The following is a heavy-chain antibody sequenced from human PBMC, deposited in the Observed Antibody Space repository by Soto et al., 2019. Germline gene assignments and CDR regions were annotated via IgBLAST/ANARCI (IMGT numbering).Heavy chain of an antibody. J-gene: IGHJ4*02. D-gene: IGHD2-2*01. CDR2: SAAYNDDT. CDR1: GYSFSDYG. Sequence: QVQLVQSGAEVKKPGASVKVSRKTSGYSFSDYGVTWVRQAPGEGPQWMGWSAAYNDDTDYAQRFQGRVTMTTDTSTSTAYMELSSLTSDNTAVYYCARARSSAMVTPDYWGQGTLVTVSS. V-gene: IGHV1-18*01. CDR3: ARARSSAMVTPDY.